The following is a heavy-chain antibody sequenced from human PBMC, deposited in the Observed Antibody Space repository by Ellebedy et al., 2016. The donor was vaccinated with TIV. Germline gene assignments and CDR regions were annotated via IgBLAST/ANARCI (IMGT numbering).Heavy chain of an antibody. CDR2: MNPNSGNT. Sequence: ASVKVSCXASGYTFTSYDINWVRQATGQGLEWMGWMNPNSGNTGYAQKFQGRVTMTRNTSISTAYMELSSLRSEDTAVYYCARGRGYCSTNGCHYYYMDVWGEGTTVAVSS. CDR1: GYTFTSYD. V-gene: IGHV1-8*01. CDR3: ARGRGYCSTNGCHYYYMDV. J-gene: IGHJ6*03. D-gene: IGHD2-2*03.